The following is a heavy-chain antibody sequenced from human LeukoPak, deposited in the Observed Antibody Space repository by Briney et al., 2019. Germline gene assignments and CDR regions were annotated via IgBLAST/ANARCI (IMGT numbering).Heavy chain of an antibody. CDR3: ARDGSDYNDRSGYYYYLEYFQH. CDR2: IKQDGSEK. CDR1: GFTFSSYW. D-gene: IGHD3-22*01. V-gene: IGHV3-7*01. J-gene: IGHJ1*01. Sequence: GGSLRLSCAASGFTFSSYWMSWVRQAPGKGLEWVANIKQDGSEKYYVDSVKGRFTISRDNAKNSLYLQMNSLRAEDTAVYYCARDGSDYNDRSGYYYYLEYFQHWGQGTLVTVSS.